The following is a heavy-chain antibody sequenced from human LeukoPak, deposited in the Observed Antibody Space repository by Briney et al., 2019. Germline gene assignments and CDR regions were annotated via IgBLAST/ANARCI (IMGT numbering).Heavy chain of an antibody. CDR3: ARDGDYGGKSERYFDL. CDR2: ITSSGSTI. J-gene: IGHJ2*01. D-gene: IGHD4-23*01. V-gene: IGHV3-48*03. Sequence: PGGSLRLSCATSGFTFSNFEMNWVRQAPGKGLERISYITSSGSTIYYADSVKGRFIISRDNAKNSLFLQMNSLRAEDTAVYYCARDGDYGGKSERYFDLWGRGTLVTVSS. CDR1: GFTFSNFE.